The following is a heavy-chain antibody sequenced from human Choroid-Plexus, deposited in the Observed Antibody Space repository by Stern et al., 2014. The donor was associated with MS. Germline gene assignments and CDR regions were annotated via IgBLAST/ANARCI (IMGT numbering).Heavy chain of an antibody. CDR2: ISYDGSDK. D-gene: IGHD2-15*01. V-gene: IGHV3-30*18. CDR1: GFTFSNFG. Sequence: VQLVASGGGVAQPGRPLILSCAASGFTFSNFGMHWVRQAPGKGLEWVALISYDGSDKYYADSVKGRFTIFRDNSKNTLYMHMNSLRAGDTAVYFWAKDRQWSTYFFDYWGQGSLVTVSS. CDR3: AKDRQWSTYFFDY. J-gene: IGHJ4*02.